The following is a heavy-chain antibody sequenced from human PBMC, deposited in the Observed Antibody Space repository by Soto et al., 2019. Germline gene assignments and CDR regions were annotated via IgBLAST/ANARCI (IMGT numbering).Heavy chain of an antibody. CDR2: IWYHGNTY. D-gene: IGHD4-4*01. Sequence: PGCSLEICSTTSGGSFSTYGMHWVRQAPGKGLEWVATIWYHGNTYYYKDSIKGRFAVSRDNSKNTVFLQMNTLRAEDTATYYCARDRGYGGNYVFDFWGLGTLVTVSS. J-gene: IGHJ4*02. V-gene: IGHV3-33*01. CDR3: ARDRGYGGNYVFDF. CDR1: GGSFSTYG.